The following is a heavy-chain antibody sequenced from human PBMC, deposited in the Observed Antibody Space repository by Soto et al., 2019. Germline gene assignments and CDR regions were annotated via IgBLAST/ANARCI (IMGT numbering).Heavy chain of an antibody. CDR2: ISYDGSNK. D-gene: IGHD3-16*01. CDR3: ARDGLLGYFDY. J-gene: IGHJ4*02. CDR1: GFTCSSYA. Sequence: GGSLRLSCAASGFTCSSYARHWVRQAPGKGLEWVAVISYDGSNKYYADSVKGRFTISRDNSRNTLYLQMNSLRAEDTAVYYCARDGLLGYFDYWGQGTLVTVSS. V-gene: IGHV3-30-3*01.